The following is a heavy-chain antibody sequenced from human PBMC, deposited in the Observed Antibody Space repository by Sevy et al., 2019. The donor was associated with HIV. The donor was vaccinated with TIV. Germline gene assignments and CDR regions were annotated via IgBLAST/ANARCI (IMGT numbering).Heavy chain of an antibody. V-gene: IGHV4-4*07. CDR2: IYTSGST. CDR3: ARESFWRGYSHDPYYYYGMDV. D-gene: IGHD3-3*01. J-gene: IGHJ6*02. Sequence: SETLSLTCTVSGGSISSYYWSWIRQPAGKGLEWIGRIYTSGSTNYNPSLKSRVTMSVDTSKNQFSLKLGSVTAADTAAYYCARESFWRGYSHDPYYYYGMDVWGQGTTVTVSS. CDR1: GGSISSYY.